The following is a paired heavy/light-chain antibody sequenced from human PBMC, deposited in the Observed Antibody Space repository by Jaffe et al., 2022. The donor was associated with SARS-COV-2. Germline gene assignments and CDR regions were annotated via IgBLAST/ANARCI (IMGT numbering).Heavy chain of an antibody. CDR1: GFTFSNYW. D-gene: IGHD6-6*01. J-gene: IGHJ6*03. Sequence: EVQLVESGGGLVQPGGSLRLSCAASGFTFSNYWMNWVRQAPGKGLEWVANIKQDGSEKYYVDSVKGRFTISRDNAKNSLYLQMNSLRAEDTAVYYCARVIVRHLYYYYYMDVWGKGATVTVSS. CDR2: IKQDGSEK. CDR3: ARVIVRHLYYYYYMDV. V-gene: IGHV3-7*01.
Light chain of an antibody. CDR2: KTN. V-gene: IGLV8-61*01. CDR1: SGSVSTSDY. Sequence: QTVVTQEPSFSVSPGGTVTLTCGLSSGSVSTSDYPSWYQQTPGQAPRTLIYKTNTRSSGVPDRFSGSILGNKAALTITGAQADDESDYYCVLYMGSGLWVFGGGTKLTVL. J-gene: IGLJ3*02. CDR3: VLYMGSGLWV.